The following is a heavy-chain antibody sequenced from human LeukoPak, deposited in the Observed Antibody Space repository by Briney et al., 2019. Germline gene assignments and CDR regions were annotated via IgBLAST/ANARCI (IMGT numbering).Heavy chain of an antibody. V-gene: IGHV4-31*03. CDR1: GGSISSGDYY. CDR3: ASGSNSWYFDD. J-gene: IGHJ4*02. D-gene: IGHD6-13*01. Sequence: PSETLSLTCSVSGGSISSGDYYWTWIRQHPGTGLEWIGYTHYSGSTYYNPSLKSRVSISADTSKNQFSLKLSSVTAADTAVYYCASGSNSWYFDDWGQGTLVTVSS. CDR2: THYSGST.